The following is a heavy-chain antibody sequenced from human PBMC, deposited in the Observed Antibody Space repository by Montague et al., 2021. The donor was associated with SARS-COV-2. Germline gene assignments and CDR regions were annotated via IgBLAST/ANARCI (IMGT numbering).Heavy chain of an antibody. CDR3: ARGSYGSGSYHALDI. Sequence: SETLSLTCTVSGDSFNSPKYYCAWIRQPPGKGLVWIGSSYYSGTTYDNPSLRSQVTISVDTSKTQFSLKMNSVTAADTAVYYCARGSYGSGSYHALDIWSQGTVVAVSS. J-gene: IGHJ3*02. CDR2: SYYSGTT. V-gene: IGHV4-39*01. D-gene: IGHD3-10*01. CDR1: GDSFNSPKYY.